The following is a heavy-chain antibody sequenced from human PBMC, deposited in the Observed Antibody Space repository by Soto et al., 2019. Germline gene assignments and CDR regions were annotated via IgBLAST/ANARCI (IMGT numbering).Heavy chain of an antibody. J-gene: IGHJ4*02. D-gene: IGHD6-13*01. V-gene: IGHV3-21*01. CDR3: ARSRFSSRWSADY. Sequence: GGSLRLSCAASGFTLSSYTMHWVRQAPGKGLEWVSSLSSSNTLQDYADSVKGRFTISRDYAKNSLYLQVNSLRAEDTAMYYCARSRFSSRWSADYWGLGTLVTVSS. CDR2: LSSSNTLQ. CDR1: GFTLSSYT.